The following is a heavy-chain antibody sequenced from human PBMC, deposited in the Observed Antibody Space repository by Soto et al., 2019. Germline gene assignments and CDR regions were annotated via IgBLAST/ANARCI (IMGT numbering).Heavy chain of an antibody. CDR1: GFTFSSYG. V-gene: IGHV3-33*01. Sequence: PGGSLRLSCAASGFTFSSYGMHWVRQAPGKGLEWVAVIWYDGSNKYYADSVKGRFTISRDNSKNTLYLQMNSLRAEDTAVYYCAREGGLRYFDWLLSYYYYGMDVWGQGTTVTVSS. J-gene: IGHJ6*02. CDR3: AREGGLRYFDWLLSYYYYGMDV. D-gene: IGHD3-9*01. CDR2: IWYDGSNK.